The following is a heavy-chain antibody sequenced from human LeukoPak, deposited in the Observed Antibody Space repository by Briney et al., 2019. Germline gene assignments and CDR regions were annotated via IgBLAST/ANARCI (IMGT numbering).Heavy chain of an antibody. V-gene: IGHV3-23*01. D-gene: IGHD3-10*01. Sequence: GGSLRLSCAASGFTFSNYAMSWVRQAPGKGLEWVSAISGSGGSIYYADSVKGRFTISRDNSKNTLYLQMNSLRAEDTAVYYCAKMITMVRGVIIRGFDYWGQGTLVTVSS. CDR2: ISGSGGSI. CDR1: GFTFSNYA. J-gene: IGHJ4*02. CDR3: AKMITMVRGVIIRGFDY.